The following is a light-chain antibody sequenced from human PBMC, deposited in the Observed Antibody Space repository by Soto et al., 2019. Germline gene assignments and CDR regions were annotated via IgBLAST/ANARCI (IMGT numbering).Light chain of an antibody. CDR3: SSYTSSSTPYV. J-gene: IGLJ1*01. CDR1: SNDVGGYNY. V-gene: IGLV2-14*01. Sequence: LTQPASVSRSPGQSIAISCTRTSNDVGGYNYVSWYQQHPVKAPQLIIYDVTNRPSGVSDRFSGSKSGNTAFLTISGLQAEDEADYYCSSYTSSSTPYVFGTGTKVTVL. CDR2: DVT.